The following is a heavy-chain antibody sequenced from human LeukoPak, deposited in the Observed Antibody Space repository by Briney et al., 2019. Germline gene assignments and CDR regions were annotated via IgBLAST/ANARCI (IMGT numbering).Heavy chain of an antibody. Sequence: QPGGSLRLSCAASGFTFSSYCMHWVRQAPGKGLEWVAFIRYEGSNKYYADSVKGRFTISRDNSKNTLYLQMNSLRAEDTAVYYCAKDRAVAAPYYYYYMDVWGKGTTVTVSS. CDR3: AKDRAVAAPYYYYYMDV. D-gene: IGHD6-19*01. CDR2: IRYEGSNK. J-gene: IGHJ6*03. CDR1: GFTFSSYC. V-gene: IGHV3-30*02.